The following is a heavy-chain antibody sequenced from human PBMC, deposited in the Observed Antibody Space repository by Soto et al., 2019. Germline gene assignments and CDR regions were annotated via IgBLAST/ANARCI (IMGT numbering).Heavy chain of an antibody. CDR2: MSYAGSYK. CDR1: GFTFSDYG. Sequence: GGSLRLSCAVSGFTFSDYGMHWVRQAPGKGPEWVAVMSYAGSYKYYADSVKGRFTISRDLSGNTLFLQMNSLRLEDTAVYFCAKEMYPRTVLDSSSPWGDYWGQGTLVTVSS. CDR3: AKEMYPRTVLDSSSPWGDY. D-gene: IGHD6-6*01. V-gene: IGHV3-30*18. J-gene: IGHJ4*02.